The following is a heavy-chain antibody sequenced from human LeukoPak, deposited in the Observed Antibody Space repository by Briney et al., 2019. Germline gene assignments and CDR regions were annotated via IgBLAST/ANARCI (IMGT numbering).Heavy chain of an antibody. CDR3: ARRAPYYDTSAYYGMHAFDI. V-gene: IGHV4-59*01. D-gene: IGHD3-22*01. Sequence: SETLPLTCTVSGGSISSSYWSWIRQPPGKGLEWIGYIYYSGSTNYNPSLKSRVTISVDTSKNQFSLKLSSVTAADTAVYYCARRAPYYDTSAYYGMHAFDIWGQGTMVTVSS. J-gene: IGHJ3*02. CDR1: GGSISSSY. CDR2: IYYSGST.